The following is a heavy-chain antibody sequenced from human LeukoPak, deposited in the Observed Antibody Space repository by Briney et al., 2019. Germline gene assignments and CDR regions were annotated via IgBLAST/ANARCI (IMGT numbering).Heavy chain of an antibody. D-gene: IGHD1-26*01. V-gene: IGHV3-48*04. CDR3: ARSSGSYYVTFDY. J-gene: IGHJ4*02. CDR1: GFTFSSYS. Sequence: GGSLRLSCAASGFTFSSYSINWVRQAPGKGLEWVSYIGSSGTTIHYADSVKGRFTMSRDNAKNSLYLQMNSLRAEDTAVYYCARSSGSYYVTFDYWGQGTLVTVSS. CDR2: IGSSGTTI.